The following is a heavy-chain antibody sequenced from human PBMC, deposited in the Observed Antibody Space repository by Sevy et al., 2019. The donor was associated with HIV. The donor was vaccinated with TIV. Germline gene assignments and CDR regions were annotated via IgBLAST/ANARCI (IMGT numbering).Heavy chain of an antibody. D-gene: IGHD6-25*01. V-gene: IGHV3-15*01. CDR3: TTPRRVYSSGAWFDP. Sequence: GGSLRLSCAASGFTFSNAWMSWVRQAPGKGLEWVGRIKSKTDGGTTDYAAPVKGRFTISRDDSKNTLYLQMNSLKTEDTAVYYCTTPRRVYSSGAWFDPWGQGTLVTVSS. J-gene: IGHJ5*02. CDR2: IKSKTDGGTT. CDR1: GFTFSNAW.